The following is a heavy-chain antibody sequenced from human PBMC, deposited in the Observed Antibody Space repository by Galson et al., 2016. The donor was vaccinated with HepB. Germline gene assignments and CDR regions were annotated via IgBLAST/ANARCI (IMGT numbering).Heavy chain of an antibody. D-gene: IGHD4-17*01. CDR3: TRGTTVTLTPYYFDS. J-gene: IGHJ4*02. V-gene: IGHV3-9*01. CDR2: ISWNSDDI. CDR1: GFTFGDYA. Sequence: SLRLSCAASGFTFGDYAMHWVRQSPARGLECVSGISWNSDDIAYAESVKGRYTISRDNSQNSLYLQMNGLRADDTAFYYCTRGTTVTLTPYYFDSWGQGSLVTVSS.